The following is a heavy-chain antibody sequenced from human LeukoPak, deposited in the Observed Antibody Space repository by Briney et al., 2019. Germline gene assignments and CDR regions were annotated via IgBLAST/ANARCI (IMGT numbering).Heavy chain of an antibody. D-gene: IGHD6-19*01. Sequence: GGSLKLSCAASGFTFSGSAMHWVRQASGKGLEWVGRIRSKANSYATAYAASVKGRFTISRDDSKNTAYLQMNSLKTEDTAVYYCTRHLQYSSGWPDYWGQGTLVTVSS. J-gene: IGHJ4*02. V-gene: IGHV3-73*01. CDR1: GFTFSGSA. CDR2: IRSKANSYAT. CDR3: TRHLQYSSGWPDY.